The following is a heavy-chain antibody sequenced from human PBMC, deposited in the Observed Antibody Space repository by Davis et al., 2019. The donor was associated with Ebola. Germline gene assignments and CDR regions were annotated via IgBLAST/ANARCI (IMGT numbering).Heavy chain of an antibody. CDR1: GGSISSYY. Sequence: MPSETLSLTCTVSGGSISSYYWSWIRQPPGKGLEWIGYIYYSGSTNYNPSLKSRVTISVDTSKNQFSLKLSSVTAADTAVYYCATSSGSYGMDVWGQGTTVTVSS. J-gene: IGHJ6*02. V-gene: IGHV4-59*08. CDR3: ATSSGSYGMDV. D-gene: IGHD1-14*01. CDR2: IYYSGST.